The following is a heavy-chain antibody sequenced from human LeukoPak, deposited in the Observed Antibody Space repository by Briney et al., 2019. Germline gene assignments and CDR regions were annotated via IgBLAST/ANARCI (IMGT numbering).Heavy chain of an antibody. CDR1: GYTFTSYG. CDR2: MNPNSGNT. J-gene: IGHJ3*02. V-gene: IGHV1-8*02. CDR3: ARGPLDRDAFDI. Sequence: ASVKVSCKASGYTFTSYGISWVRQATGQGLEWMGWMNPNSGNTGYAQKFQGRVTMTRNTSISTAYMELSSLRSEDTAVYYCARGPLDRDAFDIWGQGTMVTVSS.